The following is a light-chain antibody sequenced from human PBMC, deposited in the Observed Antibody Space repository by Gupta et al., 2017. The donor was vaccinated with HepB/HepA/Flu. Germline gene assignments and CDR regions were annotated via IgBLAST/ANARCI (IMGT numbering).Light chain of an antibody. CDR1: SSDVGGYNY. Sequence: QSPLTHPASVSGSPGQSITISCTGTSSDVGGYNYVSWYQQHPGKAPKLMIYDVSNRPSGVSYRFSGSKSGNTASLTISGLQAEDEADYYCSSYTSSSTLVVFGGGTKVTVL. CDR2: DVS. V-gene: IGLV2-14*03. CDR3: SSYTSSSTLVV. J-gene: IGLJ2*01.